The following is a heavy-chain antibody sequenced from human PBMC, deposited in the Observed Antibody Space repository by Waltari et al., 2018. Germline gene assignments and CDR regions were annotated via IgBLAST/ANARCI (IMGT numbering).Heavy chain of an antibody. J-gene: IGHJ4*02. CDR2: ISSSSSYI. D-gene: IGHD2-2*01. CDR3: ARASAARVYFDY. CDR1: GFTFSRHS. V-gene: IGHV3-21*01. Sequence: EVQLVESGGGLVKPGGSLRLSCAASGFTFSRHSMTWVRQAPGKGLDWVSSISSSSSYIYYADSVKGRFTISRDNAKNSLYLQMNSLRAEDTAVYYCARASAARVYFDYWGQGTLVTVSS.